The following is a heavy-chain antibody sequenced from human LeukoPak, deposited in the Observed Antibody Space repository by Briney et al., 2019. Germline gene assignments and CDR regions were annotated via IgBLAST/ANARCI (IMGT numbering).Heavy chain of an antibody. D-gene: IGHD4-11*01. V-gene: IGHV3-48*01. CDR1: GFTVSTNY. Sequence: GGSLRLSCAASGFTVSTNYMNWVRQAPGKGLEWVSYISSSSSTIYYADSVKGRFTISRDNAKNSLYLQMNSLRAEDMAVYYCASNNRRISADGTTVTTLYYYYYMDVWGKGTTVTVSS. CDR2: ISSSSSTI. J-gene: IGHJ6*03. CDR3: ASNNRRISADGTTVTTLYYYYYMDV.